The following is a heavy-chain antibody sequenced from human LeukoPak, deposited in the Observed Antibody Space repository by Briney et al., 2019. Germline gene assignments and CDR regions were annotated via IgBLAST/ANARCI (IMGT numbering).Heavy chain of an antibody. J-gene: IGHJ4*02. Sequence: GGSLRLSCPASGFSFSDYYMSWIRQAPGKGLGWVSHVSSSGSITKYADSVKGRFTISRDNAKNSLFLQMNSLRAEDTAVYYCARGVGRTWSFDHWGQGTLVTVSS. D-gene: IGHD3-10*01. CDR2: VSSSGSIT. V-gene: IGHV3-11*01. CDR3: ARGVGRTWSFDH. CDR1: GFSFSDYY.